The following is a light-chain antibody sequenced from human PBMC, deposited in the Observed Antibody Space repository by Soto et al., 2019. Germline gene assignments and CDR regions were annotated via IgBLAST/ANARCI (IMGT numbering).Light chain of an antibody. CDR1: NIGAKS. Sequence: SYFLTQPPSVSVAPGQTASITCGGNNIGAKSVHWYQQKPGLAPVLVISDDSDRPSGIPERFSGSNSGSTATLTISRAEAGDEADYYCQVWDRDTSSDPVVFGGGTKLTVL. CDR2: DDS. V-gene: IGLV3-21*02. J-gene: IGLJ2*01. CDR3: QVWDRDTSSDPVV.